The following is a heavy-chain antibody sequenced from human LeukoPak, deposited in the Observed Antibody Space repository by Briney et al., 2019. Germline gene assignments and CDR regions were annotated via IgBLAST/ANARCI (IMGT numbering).Heavy chain of an antibody. CDR3: ARRDYGDLRFDP. D-gene: IGHD4-17*01. CDR2: ISAYNGNT. CDR1: GGTFSSYG. V-gene: IGHV1-18*01. J-gene: IGHJ5*02. Sequence: SVKVSCKASGGTFSSYGISWVRQAPGQGLEWMGWISAYNGNTNYAQKLQGRVTMTTDTSTSTAYMELRSLRSDDTAVYYCARRDYGDLRFDPWGQGTLVTVSS.